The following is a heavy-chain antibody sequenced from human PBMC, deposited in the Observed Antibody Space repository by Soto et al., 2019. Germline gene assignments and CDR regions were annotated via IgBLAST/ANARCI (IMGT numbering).Heavy chain of an antibody. D-gene: IGHD2-2*02. Sequence: GASVKVSCKASGGTFSSYAISWVRQAPGQGLEWMGGIIPIFGTANYAQKFQGRVTITADESTSTAYMELSSLRSEDTAVYYCAREGGVLVPAAILVCGGSCYSEGWFDPWGQGTLVTVSS. J-gene: IGHJ5*02. CDR1: GGTFSSYA. V-gene: IGHV1-69*13. CDR2: IIPIFGTA. CDR3: AREGGVLVPAAILVCGGSCYSEGWFDP.